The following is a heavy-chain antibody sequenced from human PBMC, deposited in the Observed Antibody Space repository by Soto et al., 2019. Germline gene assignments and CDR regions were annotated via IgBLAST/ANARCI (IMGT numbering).Heavy chain of an antibody. CDR2: IYYSGST. V-gene: IGHV4-31*03. J-gene: IGHJ5*02. Sequence: QVQLQESGPGLVKPSQTLSLTCTVSGGSISSGGYYWSWIRQHPGKGLEWIGYIYYSGSTYYNPSLKSRVTIAVDTAKNQFSRQLSSVTAADTAVYYCASASRAWSGYYNWFDPWGQGTLVTVSS. CDR3: ASASRAWSGYYNWFDP. D-gene: IGHD3-3*01. CDR1: GGSISSGGYY.